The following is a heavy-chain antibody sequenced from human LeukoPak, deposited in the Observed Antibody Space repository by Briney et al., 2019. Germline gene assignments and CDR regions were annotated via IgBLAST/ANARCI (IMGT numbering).Heavy chain of an antibody. CDR1: GFTFSSYA. CDR3: AKYKRYSGSPEFDY. V-gene: IGHV3-23*01. CDR2: ISDSGGST. Sequence: GGSLRLSCAAPGFTFSSYAMSWVRQAPGKGLEWVSSISDSGGSTYYADSVKGRFTISRDNSKNTLYLQMHSLRVEDTAVYYCAKYKRYSGSPEFDYWGQGTLVTVSS. D-gene: IGHD6-6*01. J-gene: IGHJ4*02.